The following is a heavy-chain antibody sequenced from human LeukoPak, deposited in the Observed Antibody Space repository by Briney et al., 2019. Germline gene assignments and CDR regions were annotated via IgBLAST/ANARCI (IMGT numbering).Heavy chain of an antibody. Sequence: GGSLRLSCAASGFIVSSNYMSWVRQAPGKGLEWVSIIYSDGSTYYADSVKGRFTISRDNFKNILYFDMNSLRVEDTAVYYCAGDFCSSEARPFRDDAFDIWGQGTKVTVSS. CDR3: AGDFCSSEARPFRDDAFDI. V-gene: IGHV3-53*01. J-gene: IGHJ3*02. CDR1: GFIVSSNY. D-gene: IGHD2-2*01. CDR2: IYSDGST.